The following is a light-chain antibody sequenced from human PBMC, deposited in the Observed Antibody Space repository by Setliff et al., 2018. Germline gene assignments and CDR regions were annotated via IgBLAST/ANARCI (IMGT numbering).Light chain of an antibody. CDR3: SSYTSSSTLQV. CDR2: DVS. CDR1: SSDFGIYNY. V-gene: IGLV2-14*01. Sequence: QSVLTQPASVFGSPGQSITLSCTGTSSDFGIYNYVSWYQQHPGKAPKLIIYDVSSRPLGVSNRFSGSKSAYMASLIISGLQAEDGATYYCSSYTSSSTLQVFGTGTKVTVL. J-gene: IGLJ1*01.